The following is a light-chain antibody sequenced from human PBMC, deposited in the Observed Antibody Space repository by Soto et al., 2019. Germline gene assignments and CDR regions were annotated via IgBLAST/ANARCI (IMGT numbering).Light chain of an antibody. CDR2: LKSGGRH. V-gene: IGLV4-69*01. CDR3: QTWGTGYVV. CDR1: SGHSTYD. Sequence: QSVLTQSPSASASLGASVKLTCTLSSGHSTYDIAWHQQQPGKGPRYLMNLKSGGRHNKGDGIPDRFSGSSSGAERYLTISSLQSDDEADYYCQTWGTGYVVFGGGTKVTVL. J-gene: IGLJ2*01.